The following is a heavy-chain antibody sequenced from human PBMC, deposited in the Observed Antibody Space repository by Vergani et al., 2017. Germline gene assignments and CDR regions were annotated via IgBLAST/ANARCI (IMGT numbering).Heavy chain of an antibody. Sequence: VQLVESGGGVVQPGRSLRLSCAASGFTFSNYGMHWVRQAPGKGLEWVAFIRNKAYGGTTEYAASVKGRFTISRDDSKRLAYLQLSGLKTEDTAVYFCSRGRGYSFGYSDYWGQGTLVTVSS. D-gene: IGHD5-18*01. J-gene: IGHJ4*02. CDR3: SRGRGYSFGYSDY. CDR1: GFTFSNYG. CDR2: IRNKAYGGTT. V-gene: IGHV3-49*04.